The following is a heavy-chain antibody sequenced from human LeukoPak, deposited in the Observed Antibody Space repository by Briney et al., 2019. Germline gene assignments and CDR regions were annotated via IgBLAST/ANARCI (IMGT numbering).Heavy chain of an antibody. D-gene: IGHD3-9*01. Sequence: GGSLRLSCAASGFTFSSYEMNWVRQAPGKGLEWVSYISSSGSTIYYADSVKGRFTISRDNAKNSLYLQMNSLRAEDTAVYYCARALFDLLTGYYPYLDYWGPGTLVTVSS. J-gene: IGHJ4*02. V-gene: IGHV3-48*03. CDR1: GFTFSSYE. CDR2: ISSSGSTI. CDR3: ARALFDLLTGYYPYLDY.